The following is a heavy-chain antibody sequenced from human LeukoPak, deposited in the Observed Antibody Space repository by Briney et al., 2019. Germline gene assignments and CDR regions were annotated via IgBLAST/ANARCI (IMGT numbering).Heavy chain of an antibody. CDR3: ARAYYDLRSGYSYYMDV. V-gene: IGHV4-59*13. J-gene: IGHJ6*03. Sequence: SETLSLICTVSGGSISHYYWTWIRQPPGKGLEWIGYIYASGSTIYNPSLKSRVTISVDTSRNQFSLNLSSVTAADTAVYYCARAYYDLRSGYSYYMDVWGKGTTVTVSS. CDR1: GGSISHYY. D-gene: IGHD3-3*01. CDR2: IYASGST.